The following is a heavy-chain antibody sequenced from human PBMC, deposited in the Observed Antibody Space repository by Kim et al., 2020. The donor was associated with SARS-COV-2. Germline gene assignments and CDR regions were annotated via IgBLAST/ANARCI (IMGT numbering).Heavy chain of an antibody. J-gene: IGHJ4*02. D-gene: IGHD6-19*01. V-gene: IGHV3-74*01. CDR3: VRRAYTSGWWYFDY. Sequence: YVKGRVTLSRDNAKNTLYLKMNSLRAEDTAVYYCVRRAYTSGWWYFDYWGQGTLVTVSS.